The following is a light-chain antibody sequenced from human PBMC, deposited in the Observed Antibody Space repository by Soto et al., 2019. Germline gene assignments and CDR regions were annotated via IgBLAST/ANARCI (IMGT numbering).Light chain of an antibody. CDR2: GAS. CDR3: QVSANSPRKYI. CDR1: QSISRSY. J-gene: IGKJ2*01. Sequence: EIVLTQSPGTLSSSPGERANLSCRASQSISRSYVALYQQQPGQAPRLLIYGASSRAPDIPDRISGSGSGTDFTLTISRLDPEAFAVYYCQVSANSPRKYIFGQGTKLE. V-gene: IGKV3-20*01.